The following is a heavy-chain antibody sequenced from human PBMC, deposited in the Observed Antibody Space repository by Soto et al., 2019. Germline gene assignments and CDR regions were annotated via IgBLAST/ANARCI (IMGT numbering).Heavy chain of an antibody. J-gene: IGHJ4*02. CDR3: TILGRDGHPTPFSY. Sequence: GGSLRLSCTPSGVIFADYAIIWFRQAPGKGLECVGFITSRRYGGTAEYAASVKGRFTISRDDSKSIAYLQMNSLKTEDTAVYYWTILGRDGHPTPFSYRGQGALVPVSS. CDR1: GVIFADYA. V-gene: IGHV3-49*03. CDR2: ITSRRYGGTA. D-gene: IGHD1-26*01.